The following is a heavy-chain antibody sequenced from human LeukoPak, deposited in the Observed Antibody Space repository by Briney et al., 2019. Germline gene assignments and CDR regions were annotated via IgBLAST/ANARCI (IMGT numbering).Heavy chain of an antibody. CDR3: ARLRRNSDKSGFYYYYDY. V-gene: IGHV3-30*02. Sequence: GGSLRLSSAASGFTFSNYGIHWVRQAPGKGLEWVAFIRYDGSNKYYADSVKGRFTISRDNAKNSLYLQMNSLRAEDTGVYYCARLRRNSDKSGFYYYYDYWGQGTLVTVSS. CDR2: IRYDGSNK. D-gene: IGHD3-22*01. CDR1: GFTFSNYG. J-gene: IGHJ4*02.